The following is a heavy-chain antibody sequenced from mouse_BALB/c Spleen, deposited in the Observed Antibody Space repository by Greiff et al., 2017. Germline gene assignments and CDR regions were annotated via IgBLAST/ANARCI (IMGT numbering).Heavy chain of an antibody. CDR2: INPSNGRT. D-gene: IGHD1-1*01. Sequence: QVQLQQPGAELVKPGASVKLSCKASGYTFTSYWMHWVKQRPGQGLEWIGEINPSNGRTNYNEKFKSKATLTVDKSSSTAYMQLSSLTSEDSAVYYCARDYYYGSSYAMDYWGQGTSVTVSS. J-gene: IGHJ4*01. V-gene: IGHV1S81*02. CDR3: ARDYYYGSSYAMDY. CDR1: GYTFTSYW.